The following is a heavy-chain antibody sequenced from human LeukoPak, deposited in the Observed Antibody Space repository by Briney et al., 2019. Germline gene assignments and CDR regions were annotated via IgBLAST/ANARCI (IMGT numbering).Heavy chain of an antibody. V-gene: IGHV3-23*01. Sequence: PGGSLRLSCEGSGFTFRKNAMNWVRQAPGKGLEWVSAIGVSTDNTYYADSVKGRFIISRDNSRNTLHVQKSGLRVEDTAIYYCAKGEEAFDIWGQGTMVTVSS. CDR2: IGVSTDNT. CDR1: GFTFRKNA. J-gene: IGHJ3*02. CDR3: AKGEEAFDI.